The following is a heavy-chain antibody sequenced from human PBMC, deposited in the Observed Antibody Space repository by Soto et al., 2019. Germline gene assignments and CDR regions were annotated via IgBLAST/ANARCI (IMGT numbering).Heavy chain of an antibody. Sequence: QVQLVESGGGVVQPGRSLRLSCAASGFTFSSYGMHWVRQAPGKGLEWVAVISYDGSNKYYADSVKGRFTISRDNSKNTLYLQMNSLRAEDTAVYYCANLSYYGSWSFEYWGQGTLVTVSS. CDR1: GFTFSSYG. J-gene: IGHJ4*02. D-gene: IGHD3-10*01. V-gene: IGHV3-30*18. CDR3: ANLSYYGSWSFEY. CDR2: ISYDGSNK.